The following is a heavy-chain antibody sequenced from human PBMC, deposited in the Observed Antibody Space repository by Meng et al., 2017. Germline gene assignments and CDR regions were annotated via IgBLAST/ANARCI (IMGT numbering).Heavy chain of an antibody. Sequence: GGSLRLSCKGSGYSFTSYWIGWVRQMPGKGLEWMGIIYPGDSDTRYSPSFQGQVTISADKSISTAYLQWSSLKASDTAMYYCASVNGSGWFGYWYFDLWGLGTLVTVSS. D-gene: IGHD6-19*01. J-gene: IGHJ2*01. V-gene: IGHV5-51*01. CDR3: ASVNGSGWFGYWYFDL. CDR1: GYSFTSYW. CDR2: IYPGDSDT.